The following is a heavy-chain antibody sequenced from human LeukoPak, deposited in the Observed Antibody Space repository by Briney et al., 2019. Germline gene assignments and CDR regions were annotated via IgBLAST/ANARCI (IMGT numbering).Heavy chain of an antibody. V-gene: IGHV1-2*02. CDR2: INLNSGGT. J-gene: IGHJ4*02. CDR3: ARDAGYCTGGSCWYFDH. Sequence: ASVKVSCKASGYTFTDYYMHRVRQAPGQGLEWMGWINLNSGGTNFAQRFQGRVTMTRDTSISTAYMDLSRLISDDTAVYYCARDAGYCTGGSCWYFDHWGQGTLVTVSS. CDR1: GYTFTDYY. D-gene: IGHD2-15*01.